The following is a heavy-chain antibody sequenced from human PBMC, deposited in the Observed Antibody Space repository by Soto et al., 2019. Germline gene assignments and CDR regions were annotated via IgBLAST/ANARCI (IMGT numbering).Heavy chain of an antibody. D-gene: IGHD3-22*01. J-gene: IGHJ3*02. CDR1: GASISTSNW. V-gene: IGHV4-4*02. CDR3: ARAPYYYGSSGYWLRNDAFDI. CDR2: IYHSGST. Sequence: SETLSLTCAVSGASISTSNWWSWVRQPPGKGLEWIGEIYHSGSTNYNPSLKSRVTISVDKSKNQFSLKLSSVTATDTAVYYCARAPYYYGSSGYWLRNDAFDIWGQGTMVTVSS.